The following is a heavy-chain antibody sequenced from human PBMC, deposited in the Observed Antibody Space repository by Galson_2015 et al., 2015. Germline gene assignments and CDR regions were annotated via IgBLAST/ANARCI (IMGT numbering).Heavy chain of an antibody. CDR3: ARDLVVVVVAAGDFDY. D-gene: IGHD2-15*01. J-gene: IGHJ4*02. Sequence: SPRLSCAASGFTFSSYRMNWVRQAPGKGLEWVSYISSSSSTIYYADSVKGRFTISRDNAKNSLYLQMNSLRDEDTAVYYCARDLVVVVVAAGDFDYWGQGTLVTVSS. V-gene: IGHV3-48*02. CDR1: GFTFSSYR. CDR2: ISSSSSTI.